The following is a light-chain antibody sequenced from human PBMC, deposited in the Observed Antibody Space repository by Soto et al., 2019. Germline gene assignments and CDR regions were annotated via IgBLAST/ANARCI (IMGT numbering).Light chain of an antibody. J-gene: IGKJ5*01. CDR2: DAS. V-gene: IGKV1-39*01. CDR3: QHSYSNFPIT. CDR1: QSIIGY. Sequence: DIDVTQSPFSASASLVDIVTISCRASQSIIGYLNWYQQKPGKAPNLLIFDASSLQSGVPSRFSGRGSGAEYTLTISSLQPEDFATYFCQHSYSNFPITFGQGTRLEIK.